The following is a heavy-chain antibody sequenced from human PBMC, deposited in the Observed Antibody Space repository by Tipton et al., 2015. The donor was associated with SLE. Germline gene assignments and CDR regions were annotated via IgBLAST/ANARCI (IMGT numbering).Heavy chain of an antibody. V-gene: IGHV3-33*06. CDR1: GFTFSSYG. Sequence: QVQLVQSGGGVVQPGGSLRLSCAASGFTFSSYGMHWVRQAPGKGLEWVAVIWYDGSNKYYADSVKGRFTISRDNSKNTLYLQMNSLRAEDTAVYYCAKDRAMIVVGDAFDIWGQGTMVTVSS. D-gene: IGHD3-22*01. CDR2: IWYDGSNK. J-gene: IGHJ3*02. CDR3: AKDRAMIVVGDAFDI.